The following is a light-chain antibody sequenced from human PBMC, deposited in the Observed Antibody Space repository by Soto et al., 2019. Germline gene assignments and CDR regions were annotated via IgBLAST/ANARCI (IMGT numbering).Light chain of an antibody. CDR1: QGISNY. V-gene: IGKV1-27*01. Sequence: IQLTQSPSSLSASVGDRVTITCLASQGISNYLAWYQQKPGKVPKLLIYAASTLQSGVPSRFSGSGSGTDFTLTISSLQPEDVATYYCQKYNSAPWTFGQGTKVDIK. CDR2: AAS. J-gene: IGKJ1*01. CDR3: QKYNSAPWT.